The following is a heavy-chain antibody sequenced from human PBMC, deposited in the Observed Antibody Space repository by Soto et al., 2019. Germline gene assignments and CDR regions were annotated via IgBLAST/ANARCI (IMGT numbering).Heavy chain of an antibody. V-gene: IGHV1-69*04. CDR3: ARDCSSTSCYPAPNFHS. D-gene: IGHD2-2*01. CDR2: IIPILGIA. J-gene: IGHJ4*02. Sequence: ASVKVSCKASGGTFSSYTISWVRQAPGQGLEWMGRIIPILGIANYAQKFQGRVTITADKSTSTAYMELSSLRSEDTAVYYCARDCSSTSCYPAPNFHSWGQGTLVTAS. CDR1: GGTFSSYT.